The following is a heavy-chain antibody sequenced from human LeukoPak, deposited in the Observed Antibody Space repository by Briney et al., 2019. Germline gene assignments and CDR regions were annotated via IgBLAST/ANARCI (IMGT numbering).Heavy chain of an antibody. Sequence: SETLSLTCAVYGGSFSGYYWSWIRQPPGKGLEWIGENNHSGSTNYNPSLKSRVTISVDTSKNQFSLKLSSVTAADTAVYYCARGRDYWGQGTLVTVSS. V-gene: IGHV4-34*01. CDR3: ARGRDY. J-gene: IGHJ4*02. CDR2: NNHSGST. CDR1: GGSFSGYY.